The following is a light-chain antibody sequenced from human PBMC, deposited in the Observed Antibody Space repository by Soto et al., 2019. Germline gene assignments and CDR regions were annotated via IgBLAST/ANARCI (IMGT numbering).Light chain of an antibody. Sequence: EIVLTQSPATLSLSPGERATLSCRASQSVSSYLARYQQKPGQAPRLLIYDAANRATGIPARFSGSGSGTEFTLTITSLESEDFAVYYCQQRSSWPLTFGQGTRLEIK. CDR3: QQRSSWPLT. CDR2: DAA. V-gene: IGKV3-11*01. CDR1: QSVSSY. J-gene: IGKJ5*01.